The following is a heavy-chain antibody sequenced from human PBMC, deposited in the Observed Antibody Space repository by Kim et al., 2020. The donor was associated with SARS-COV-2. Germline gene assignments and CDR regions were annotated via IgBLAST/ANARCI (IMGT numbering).Heavy chain of an antibody. CDR3: ARVGSGPNVGRDYFGS. D-gene: IGHD1-26*01. CDR2: LSDGGGST. CDR1: GFTFSAYA. Sequence: GGSLRLSCAASGFTFSAYAMRWFRQTPGKGLEWVASLSDGGGSTYYADSVKGRFTISRDNSEKMLFLQMNTLGAEDTAIYYCARVGSGPNVGRDYFGSWGQGTLVTVSP. V-gene: IGHV3-23*01. J-gene: IGHJ4*02.